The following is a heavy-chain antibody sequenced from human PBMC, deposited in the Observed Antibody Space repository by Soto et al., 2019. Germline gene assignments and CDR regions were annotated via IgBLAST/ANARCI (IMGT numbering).Heavy chain of an antibody. CDR1: GFSFTSFW. J-gene: IGHJ1*01. CDR2: IYPDDSDA. D-gene: IGHD3-3*01. CDR3: ARRGKEFPKSFWCEH. V-gene: IGHV5-51*01. Sequence: GESLKISCQCSGFSFTSFWIAWVRQIPGKGLEWMGIIYPDDSDARYSPSFEGQVTISVDKSTSTAYLQWTSLKASDTAMYFCARRGKEFPKSFWCEHLGQGTLVTVSS.